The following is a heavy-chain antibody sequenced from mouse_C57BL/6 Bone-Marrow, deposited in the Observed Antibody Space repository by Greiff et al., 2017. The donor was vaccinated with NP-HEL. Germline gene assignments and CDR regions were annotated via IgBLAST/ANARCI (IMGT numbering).Heavy chain of an antibody. J-gene: IGHJ3*01. V-gene: IGHV5-6*02. CDR3: ARRRDYGSSYGFAY. D-gene: IGHD1-1*01. CDR2: ISSGGSYT. Sequence: EVKLMESGGDLVKPGGSLKLSCAASGFTFSSYGMSWVRQTPDKRLEWVATISSGGSYTYYPDSVKGRFTISRDNAKNTLYLQMSRLKSEDTAMYYCARRRDYGSSYGFAYWGQGTLVTVSA. CDR1: GFTFSSYG.